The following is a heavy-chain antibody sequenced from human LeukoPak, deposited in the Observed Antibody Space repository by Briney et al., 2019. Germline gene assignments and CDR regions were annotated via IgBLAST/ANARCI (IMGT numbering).Heavy chain of an antibody. J-gene: IGHJ4*02. D-gene: IGHD6-13*01. CDR1: GFPFSSYS. CDR3: AKDKGYSSSWLDY. CDR2: ISSSSSYI. Sequence: PGGSLRLSCAASGFPFSSYSMNWVRQAPGKGLEWVSSISSSSSYIYYADSVKGRFTISRDNAKNSLYLQMNSLRAEDTALYYCAKDKGYSSSWLDYWGQGTLVTVSS. V-gene: IGHV3-21*04.